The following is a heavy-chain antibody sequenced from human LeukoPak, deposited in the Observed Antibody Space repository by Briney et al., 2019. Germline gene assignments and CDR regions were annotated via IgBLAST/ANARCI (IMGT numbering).Heavy chain of an antibody. J-gene: IGHJ3*02. V-gene: IGHV4-34*01. D-gene: IGHD3-22*01. Sequence: SETLSLTCAVYGGSFSGYYWSWIRQPPGKGLEWIGEINHSGSTNYNPSLKSRVTISVDTSKNQFSLKLSSVTAADTAVYYCARGGDYYDSSGGAVDAFDIWGQGTMVTVSS. CDR2: INHSGST. CDR1: GGSFSGYY. CDR3: ARGGDYYDSSGGAVDAFDI.